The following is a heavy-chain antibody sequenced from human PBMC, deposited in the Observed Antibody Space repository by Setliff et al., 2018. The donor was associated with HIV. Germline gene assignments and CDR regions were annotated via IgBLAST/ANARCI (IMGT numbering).Heavy chain of an antibody. CDR2: IRGSGSGDTT. Sequence: GGSLRLSCAASGFIFSSYAMTWVRQAPGKGLEWVSTIRGSGSGDTTHYADFVKGRFTISRDNAKNSLYLQMNSLRAEDTAIYYCATLRIDYFDYWGQGTLVTVSS. V-gene: IGHV3-23*01. D-gene: IGHD3-3*01. CDR1: GFIFSSYA. CDR3: ATLRIDYFDY. J-gene: IGHJ4*02.